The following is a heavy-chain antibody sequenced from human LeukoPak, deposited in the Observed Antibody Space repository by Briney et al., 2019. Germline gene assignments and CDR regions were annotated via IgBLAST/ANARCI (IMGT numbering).Heavy chain of an antibody. Sequence: GGSLRISCAASGFTFSSYAKHWVRQAPGKGLEWVAVISYDGSNKYYADSVKGRFTIFRDNSKNTLYLQMNSLRAEDTAVYYCAREQSAYCGGDCSAGGYWGQGTLVTVSS. CDR1: GFTFSSYA. V-gene: IGHV3-30-3*01. CDR2: ISYDGSNK. J-gene: IGHJ4*02. CDR3: AREQSAYCGGDCSAGGY. D-gene: IGHD2-21*02.